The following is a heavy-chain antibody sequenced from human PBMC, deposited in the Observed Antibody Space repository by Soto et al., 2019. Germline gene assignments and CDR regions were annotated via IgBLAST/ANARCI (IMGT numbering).Heavy chain of an antibody. Sequence: SATLSLTCAVYGGSFSGYYWSWIRQPPGKGLEWIGEINHSGSTNYNPSLKSRVTISVDTSKNQFSLKLSSVTAADTAVYYCARGIAARPEQQLVPLFDYWGQGTLVTVSS. D-gene: IGHD6-13*01. CDR1: GGSFSGYY. CDR3: ARGIAARPEQQLVPLFDY. V-gene: IGHV4-34*01. J-gene: IGHJ4*02. CDR2: INHSGST.